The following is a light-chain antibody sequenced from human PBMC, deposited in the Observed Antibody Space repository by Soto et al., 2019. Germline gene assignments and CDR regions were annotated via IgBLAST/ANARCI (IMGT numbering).Light chain of an antibody. J-gene: IGLJ2*01. CDR3: ASCAGSGTLVV. V-gene: IGLV2-23*01. CDR1: RTDIGNYNL. CDR2: ESN. Sequence: QSVLTQPASVSGSPGQSITLSCTGTRTDIGNYNLVSWYQQHPGKAPRLIIYESNKRPSGVSSRFSGSKSGNTASLTISGLQPEDEGSYYCASCAGSGTLVVFGGGTKLAVL.